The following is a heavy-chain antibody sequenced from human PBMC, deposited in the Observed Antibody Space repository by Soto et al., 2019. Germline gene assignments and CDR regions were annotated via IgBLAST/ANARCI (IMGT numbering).Heavy chain of an antibody. V-gene: IGHV1-18*01. CDR1: GYTFTSYG. CDR3: ARDLRYSSAYRFDY. D-gene: IGHD6-19*01. CDR2: ISAYNGNT. Sequence: ASVKVSCKASGYTFTSYGISWVRQAPGQGLEWMGWISAYNGNTNYAQKLQGRVTMTTDTSTSTAYMELRSLRSGDTAVYYCARDLRYSSAYRFDYWGQGTLVTVSS. J-gene: IGHJ4*02.